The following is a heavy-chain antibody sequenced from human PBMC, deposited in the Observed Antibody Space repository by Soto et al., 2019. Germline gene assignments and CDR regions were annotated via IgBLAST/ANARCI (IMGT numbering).Heavy chain of an antibody. CDR2: IRNRANSYTT. V-gene: IGHV3-72*01. D-gene: IGHD3-10*01. J-gene: IGHJ6*02. CDR1: GLTFSDHY. CDR3: ARDRVVVRGAWIGYDMGV. Sequence: EVQLVESGGGLVQPGGSLRLSCAASGLTFSDHYMGWIRQAPGQGLEWVGRIRNRANSYTTEYAASVKGRFTISRDDSKNLVYLQMNSLKTADTAVYYCARDRVVVRGAWIGYDMGVWGQGTTVTVS.